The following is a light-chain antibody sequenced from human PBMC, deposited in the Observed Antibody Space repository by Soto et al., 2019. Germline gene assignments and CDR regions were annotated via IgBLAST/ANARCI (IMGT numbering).Light chain of an antibody. CDR1: QSVSSSN. J-gene: IGKJ5*01. CDR3: QQRSNWPPIT. V-gene: IGKV3D-20*02. Sequence: IVVTQCPDTLSLSPGERATLSCRASQSVSSSNFAWYQQKPAQAPRLLIYGASRRAPGIPERFSGSGSGTDFTLTISRLEPEDFAVYYCQQRSNWPPITFGQGTRLEI. CDR2: GAS.